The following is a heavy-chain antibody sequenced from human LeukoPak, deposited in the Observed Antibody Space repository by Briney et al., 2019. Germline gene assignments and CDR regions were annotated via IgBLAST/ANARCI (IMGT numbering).Heavy chain of an antibody. V-gene: IGHV3-23*01. CDR1: GFTFSSYA. Sequence: GGSLRLSCAASGFTFSSYAMSWVRQAPGKGLEWVSAISGSGGSTYCADSVKGRFTISRDNSKKPLYLQMNSLRAEATAVYYCAKGRPFTMVRGVIDYWGQGTLVTVSS. J-gene: IGHJ4*02. CDR2: ISGSGGST. CDR3: AKGRPFTMVRGVIDY. D-gene: IGHD3-10*01.